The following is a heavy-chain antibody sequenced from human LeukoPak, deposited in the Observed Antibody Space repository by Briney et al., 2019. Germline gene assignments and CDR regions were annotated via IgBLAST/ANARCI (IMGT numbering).Heavy chain of an antibody. Sequence: GGSLRLSCAASGFTFSSYAMSWVRQAPGKGLEWVSAISGSGGSTSYAQKFQGRVTMTRDTSTSTVYMELSSLRSEDTAVYYCARGGGGGANELTADPWGQGTLVTVSS. CDR3: ARGGGGGANELTADP. CDR2: ISGSGGST. D-gene: IGHD2-21*01. CDR1: GFTFSSYA. V-gene: IGHV3-23*01. J-gene: IGHJ5*02.